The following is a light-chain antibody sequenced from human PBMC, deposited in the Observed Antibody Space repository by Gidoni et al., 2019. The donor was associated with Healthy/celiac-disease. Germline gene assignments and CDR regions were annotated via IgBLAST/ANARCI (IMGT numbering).Light chain of an antibody. CDR3: QQYNSYPYT. CDR1: QSSTSW. Sequence: DIQMPQSPSTLSASVGDRVTITCRASQSSTSWLAWYQQKPGKAPKLLIYDASSLERGVPSRFSGSGSGTEFTLNISSLQPDDFGTYYCQQYNSYPYTFGQGTKLEIK. J-gene: IGKJ2*01. CDR2: DAS. V-gene: IGKV1-5*01.